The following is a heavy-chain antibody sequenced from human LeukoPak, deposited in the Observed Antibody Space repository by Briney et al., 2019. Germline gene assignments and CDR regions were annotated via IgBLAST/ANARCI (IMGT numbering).Heavy chain of an antibody. CDR2: IKQDGSEK. CDR1: GFTFSSYW. CDR3: ARAFWSTGTNGVCFGY. Sequence: GGSLRLSCAASGFTFSSYWMSWVRQAPGKGLEGVANIKQDGSEKYYVDSVKGRFTISRDNAKNSLYLQMNSLRAEDTAVYYCARAFWSTGTNGVCFGYWGQGTLVTVSS. D-gene: IGHD2-8*01. J-gene: IGHJ4*02. V-gene: IGHV3-7*01.